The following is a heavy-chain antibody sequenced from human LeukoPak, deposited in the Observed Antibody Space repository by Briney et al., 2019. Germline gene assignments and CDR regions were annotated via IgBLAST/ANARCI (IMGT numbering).Heavy chain of an antibody. CDR2: ISYDGSNK. CDR1: GFSFSSYA. CDR3: ARSYYDILTGYPYYFDY. Sequence: GGSLRLSCAASGFSFSSYAMYWVRQAPGKGLEWVAVISYDGSNKYYADSVKGRFTISRDNSKNTLYLQMNSLRAEDTAVYYCARSYYDILTGYPYYFDYWGQGTLVTVSS. D-gene: IGHD3-9*01. J-gene: IGHJ4*02. V-gene: IGHV3-30-3*01.